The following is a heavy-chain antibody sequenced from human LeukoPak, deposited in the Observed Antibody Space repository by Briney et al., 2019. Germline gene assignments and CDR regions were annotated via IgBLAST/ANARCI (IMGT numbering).Heavy chain of an antibody. CDR2: ISYDGSNK. Sequence: GGSLRLSCAASGFTFSSCAMHWVRQAPGKGLEWVAVISYDGSNKYYADSVKGRFTISRDNSKNTLYLQMNSLRAEDTAVYYCARLKDCTNGVCYMAFDYWGQGTLVTVSS. CDR1: GFTFSSCA. J-gene: IGHJ4*02. V-gene: IGHV3-30*04. CDR3: ARLKDCTNGVCYMAFDY. D-gene: IGHD2-8*01.